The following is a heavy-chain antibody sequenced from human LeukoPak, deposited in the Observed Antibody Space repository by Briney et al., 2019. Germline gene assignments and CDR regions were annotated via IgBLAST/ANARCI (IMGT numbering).Heavy chain of an antibody. J-gene: IGHJ4*02. D-gene: IGHD2-2*01. V-gene: IGHV1-2*02. CDR1: GYTFTGYY. Sequence: ASVKVSCKASGYTFTGYYMHWVRQAPGQGLEWMGWINPNSGGTNYAQKFQGRVTMTRDTSTSTVYMELSSLRSEDTAVYYCARDEVRCSSTSCRTLDYWGQGTLVTVSS. CDR2: INPNSGGT. CDR3: ARDEVRCSSTSCRTLDY.